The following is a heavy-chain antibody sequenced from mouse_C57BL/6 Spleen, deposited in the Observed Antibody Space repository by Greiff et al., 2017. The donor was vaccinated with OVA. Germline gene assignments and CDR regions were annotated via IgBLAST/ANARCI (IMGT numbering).Heavy chain of an antibody. CDR1: GYTFTSYW. V-gene: IGHV1-61*01. Sequence: QVQLQQPGAELVRPGSSVKLSCKASGYTFTSYWMDWVKQRPGQGLEWIGNIYPSDSETPYNQKFKDKATLTVDKSSSTAYMQLSSLTSEDSAVYYCARRSFYYDYGGDYWGQGTTLTVSS. CDR2: IYPSDSET. J-gene: IGHJ2*01. D-gene: IGHD2-4*01. CDR3: ARRSFYYDYGGDY.